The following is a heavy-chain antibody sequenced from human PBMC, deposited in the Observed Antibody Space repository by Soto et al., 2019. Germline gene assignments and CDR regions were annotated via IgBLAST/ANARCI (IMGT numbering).Heavy chain of an antibody. J-gene: IGHJ6*02. CDR3: AREGSLLGYCSSTCCYRYGTDV. D-gene: IGHD2-2*01. Sequence: QVQLVQSGAEVKKPGSSVKVSCKASGGTFSSYAISWVRQAPGQGLEWMGGIIPIFGTANYAQKFQGRVTITADKSTSTAYMELSSLRSEDTAVYYCAREGSLLGYCSSTCCYRYGTDVWGQGTTVTVSS. CDR2: IIPIFGTA. V-gene: IGHV1-69*06. CDR1: GGTFSSYA.